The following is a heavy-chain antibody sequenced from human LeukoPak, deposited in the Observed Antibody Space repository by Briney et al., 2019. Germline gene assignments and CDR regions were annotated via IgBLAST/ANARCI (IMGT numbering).Heavy chain of an antibody. Sequence: GGSLRLSCAASGFTYSSYAMHWVRQAPGKGLEWVAVISYDGSNKYYADSVEGRFTISRDNSKNTLYLQMNSLRAEDTAVYYCAKYYYDSSGYYPYFDYWGQGTLVTVSS. V-gene: IGHV3-30-3*01. CDR2: ISYDGSNK. J-gene: IGHJ4*02. CDR1: GFTYSSYA. D-gene: IGHD3-22*01. CDR3: AKYYYDSSGYYPYFDY.